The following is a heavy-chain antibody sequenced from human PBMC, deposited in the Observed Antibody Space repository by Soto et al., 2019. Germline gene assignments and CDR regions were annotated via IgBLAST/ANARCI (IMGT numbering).Heavy chain of an antibody. V-gene: IGHV3-48*02. Sequence: EVQLVESGGGLVQPGGSLRLSCAASGFTFSSYSMNWVRQAPGKGLEWVSYISSSSSTLYYADSVKGRFTISRDNAKNSLYLQMNSLRDEDTAVYYCARDGASDYYDSSGYNYWGQGTLVTVSS. CDR3: ARDGASDYYDSSGYNY. J-gene: IGHJ4*02. D-gene: IGHD3-22*01. CDR2: ISSSSSTL. CDR1: GFTFSSYS.